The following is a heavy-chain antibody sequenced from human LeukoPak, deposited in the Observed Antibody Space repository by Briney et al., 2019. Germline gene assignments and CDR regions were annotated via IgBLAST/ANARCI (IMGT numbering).Heavy chain of an antibody. CDR2: IKEDGSEK. Sequence: PGGSLRLSCVDSGFSFSRDWMSWVRQAPGKGLEWVANIKEDGSEKYFLDSVKGRFTISRDNAKNLVYLQMNSLRVEDTAVYYCARDPTHYLRYGYFDYWGQGTLVTVSS. D-gene: IGHD3-9*01. V-gene: IGHV3-7*01. CDR3: ARDPTHYLRYGYFDY. CDR1: GFSFSRDW. J-gene: IGHJ4*02.